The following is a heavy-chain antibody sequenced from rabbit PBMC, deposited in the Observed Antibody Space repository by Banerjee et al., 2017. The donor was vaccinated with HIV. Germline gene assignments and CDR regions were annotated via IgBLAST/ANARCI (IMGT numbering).Heavy chain of an antibody. CDR1: GFSLSSYR. CDR2: IYPDYGST. CDR3: ARNVGGPDYFYNL. V-gene: IGHV1S45*01. Sequence: QEQLVESGGGLVQPGGSLTLTCTVSGFSLSSYRMSWVRQAPGKGLEWIACIYPDYGSTDYASWAKGRFTISKTSSTTVTLQMTSLTAADTATYFCARNVGGPDYFYNLWGQGTLVTVS. D-gene: IGHD7-1*01. J-gene: IGHJ3*01.